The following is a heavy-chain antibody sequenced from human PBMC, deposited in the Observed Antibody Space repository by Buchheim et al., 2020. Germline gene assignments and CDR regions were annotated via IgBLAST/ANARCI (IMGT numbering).Heavy chain of an antibody. CDR3: ARGPVFCTRPLGYRGGSNYQYKGLDV. Sequence: QVQLQQWGAGLLKPSETLSLTCGVYGGSFSGYYWSWIRQSPGKGLEWIGEVNHIGSTTYNPSLKSRVTISVDTSKNQFSLKMTSVTAADTAVYFCARGPVFCTRPLGYRGGSNYQYKGLDVWGQGTT. D-gene: IGHD4-11*01. CDR2: VNHIGST. J-gene: IGHJ6*02. V-gene: IGHV4-34*01. CDR1: GGSFSGYY.